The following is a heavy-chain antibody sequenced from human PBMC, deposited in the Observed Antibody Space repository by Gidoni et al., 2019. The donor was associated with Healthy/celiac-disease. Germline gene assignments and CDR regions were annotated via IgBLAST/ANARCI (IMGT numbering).Heavy chain of an antibody. CDR1: GFTFSSYG. CDR2: IWYDGSNK. J-gene: IGHJ6*02. V-gene: IGHV3-33*01. CDR3: ARDLNGDYAYYGMDV. Sequence: QVQLVESGGGVVQPGRSLRLSCAASGFTFSSYGMHWVRQAPGKGLEWVAVIWYDGSNKYYADSVKGRFTISRDNSKNTLYLQMNSLRAEDTAVYYCARDLNGDYAYYGMDVWGQGTTVTVSS. D-gene: IGHD4-17*01.